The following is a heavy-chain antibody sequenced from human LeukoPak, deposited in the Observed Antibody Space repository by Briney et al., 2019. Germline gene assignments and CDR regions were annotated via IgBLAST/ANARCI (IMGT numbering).Heavy chain of an antibody. Sequence: GGSLRLSCAASGFTVSSNYMSWVRQAPGKGLGWVSVIYSGGSTYYADSVKGRFTISRDNSKNTLYLQMNSLRAEDTAVYYCASRRPSGSYYHDAFDIWGQGTMVTVSS. J-gene: IGHJ3*02. CDR3: ASRRPSGSYYHDAFDI. CDR2: IYSGGST. V-gene: IGHV3-66*02. CDR1: GFTVSSNY. D-gene: IGHD1-26*01.